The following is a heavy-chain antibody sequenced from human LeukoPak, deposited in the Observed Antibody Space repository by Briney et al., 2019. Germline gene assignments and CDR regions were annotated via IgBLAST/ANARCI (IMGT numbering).Heavy chain of an antibody. V-gene: IGHV3-21*01. CDR1: GFTFSSYS. Sequence: GGSLRLSCAASGFTFSSYSMNWVRQAPGKGLEWVSSISSSSSYIYYADSVKGRFTISRDNAKNSLYLQMSSLRAEDTAVYYCARSMGFGELLWFDYWGQGTLVTVSS. J-gene: IGHJ4*02. CDR3: ARSMGFGELLWFDY. CDR2: ISSSSSYI. D-gene: IGHD3-10*01.